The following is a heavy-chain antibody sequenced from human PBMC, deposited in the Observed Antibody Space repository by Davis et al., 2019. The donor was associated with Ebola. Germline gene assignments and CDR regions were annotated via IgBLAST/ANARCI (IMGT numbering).Heavy chain of an antibody. V-gene: IGHV1-18*04. Sequence: GESLKVSCKASGYTFTNCGITWVRQAPGQGLEWMGWINPHNGNTNYAQNVQGRVIMTSDTATTTAYMEVGSLRSDDTAVYYCARAQFPTTSDHWGQGTLVTVSS. CDR2: INPHNGNT. J-gene: IGHJ4*02. D-gene: IGHD1-1*01. CDR3: ARAQFPTTSDH. CDR1: GYTFTNCG.